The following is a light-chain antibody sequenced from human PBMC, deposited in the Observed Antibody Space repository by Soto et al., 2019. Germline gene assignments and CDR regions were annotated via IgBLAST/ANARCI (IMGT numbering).Light chain of an antibody. V-gene: IGKV3D-15*01. CDR2: DAS. CDR1: QSVTYN. J-gene: IGKJ4*01. Sequence: ETVLTHSPATLSLSLLERATLXWRASQSVTYNLAWYQQKPGQAPRLLIYDASRRATGIPDRFSGTGSGTDFTLTIRRLELEDFAVYYCQPYNNWPLTFGGGTKVDIK. CDR3: QPYNNWPLT.